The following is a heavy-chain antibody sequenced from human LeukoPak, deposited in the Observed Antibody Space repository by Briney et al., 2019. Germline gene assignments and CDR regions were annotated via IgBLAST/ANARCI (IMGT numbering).Heavy chain of an antibody. V-gene: IGHV1-69*13. CDR3: ARDRLYGDDYVWGSYRLTDY. CDR1: GGTFSSYA. Sequence: SVKVSCKASGGTFSSYAISWVRHAPGQGLESMGGIIPIFGTANYAQKFQGRVTITADESTSTAYMELSSLRSEDTAVYYCARDRLYGDDYVWGSYRLTDYWGQGTLVTVSS. CDR2: IIPIFGTA. J-gene: IGHJ4*02. D-gene: IGHD3-16*02.